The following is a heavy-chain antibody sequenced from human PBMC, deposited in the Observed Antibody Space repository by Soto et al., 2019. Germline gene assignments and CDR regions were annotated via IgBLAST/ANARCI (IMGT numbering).Heavy chain of an antibody. J-gene: IGHJ6*02. CDR3: ASDLVGASDSYGLDV. CDR2: IWHDGNNK. CDR1: GFTFSNYG. V-gene: IGHV3-33*01. Sequence: GGSLRLSCAASGFTFSNYGMHWVRQAPGKGLEWVAIIWHDGNNKYYADSVRGRFIISRDNSKNRLYLQMNSLRAEDAAVYYCASDLVGASDSYGLDVWGQGTPVTVSS. D-gene: IGHD1-26*01.